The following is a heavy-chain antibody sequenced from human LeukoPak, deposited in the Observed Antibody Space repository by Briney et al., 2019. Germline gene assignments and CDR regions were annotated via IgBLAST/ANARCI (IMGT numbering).Heavy chain of an antibody. Sequence: SETLSLTCTVSSASISSNYWTWIRQPPGKGLEWIGYIHYTGTTNYNPSLKSRVTISVDTSKTQFSLKLNSVTAADTAVYYCARLKGMLMVRGATDYWGQGTLVTVSS. D-gene: IGHD3-10*01. V-gene: IGHV4-59*12. CDR3: ARLKGMLMVRGATDY. CDR2: IHYTGTT. CDR1: SASISSNY. J-gene: IGHJ4*02.